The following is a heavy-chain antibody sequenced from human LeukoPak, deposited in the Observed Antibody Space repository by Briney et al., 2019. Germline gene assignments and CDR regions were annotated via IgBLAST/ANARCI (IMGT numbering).Heavy chain of an antibody. Sequence: GGFLRLSCVASGFTFSSSWMSWVRQAPGKGLEWVANIKQDGSEKSYVESVRGRFTISRDNAKNSLYLQLNSLRAEDTALYYCARDNPPDYWGQGTLVTVSS. CDR2: IKQDGSEK. J-gene: IGHJ4*02. CDR3: ARDNPPDY. V-gene: IGHV3-7*03. CDR1: GFTFSSSW.